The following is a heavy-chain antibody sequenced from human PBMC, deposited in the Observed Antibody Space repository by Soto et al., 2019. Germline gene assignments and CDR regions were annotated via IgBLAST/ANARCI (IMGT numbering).Heavy chain of an antibody. Sequence: QVQLVQSGAEVKKPGSSVKVSCKASGGAFSRYTISWVRQAPGQGLEWMGRIIPILGIANYAQKFQGRVTITADKSTSTAYMALSSLRSEDTAVYYCARDGELRDYYGRDVWGQGTTVTVSS. D-gene: IGHD1-26*01. CDR3: ARDGELRDYYGRDV. CDR2: IIPILGIA. V-gene: IGHV1-69*08. J-gene: IGHJ6*02. CDR1: GGAFSRYT.